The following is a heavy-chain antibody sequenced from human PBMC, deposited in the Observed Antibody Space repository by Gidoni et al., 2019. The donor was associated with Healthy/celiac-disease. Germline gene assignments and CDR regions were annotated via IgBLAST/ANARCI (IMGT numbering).Heavy chain of an antibody. J-gene: IGHJ4*02. Sequence: QVQLVESGGGVVQPGRSLRLSCAASGFTFRSSGMPGVRQAPGKGLEWVAVISYDGSNKYYADSVKGRFTISRDNSKNTLYLQMNSLRAEDTAVYYCARDQCSGGSCFSGAVDYWGQGTLVTVSS. CDR3: ARDQCSGGSCFSGAVDY. CDR2: ISYDGSNK. V-gene: IGHV3-30*19. CDR1: GFTFRSSG. D-gene: IGHD2-15*01.